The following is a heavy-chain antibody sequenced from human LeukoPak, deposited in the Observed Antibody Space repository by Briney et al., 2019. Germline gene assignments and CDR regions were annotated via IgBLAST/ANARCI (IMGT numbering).Heavy chain of an antibody. CDR2: ISSSGSTI. CDR3: ARDPIAVVGGGSFDY. J-gene: IGHJ4*02. Sequence: GGSLRLSCAASGFTFSSYEMNRVRQAPGKGLEWVSYISSSGSTIYYADSVKGRFTISRDNAKNSYYLEMNSLVAEDTAVYYCARDPIAVVGGGSFDYWGQGILVTVSS. V-gene: IGHV3-48*03. D-gene: IGHD6-19*01. CDR1: GFTFSSYE.